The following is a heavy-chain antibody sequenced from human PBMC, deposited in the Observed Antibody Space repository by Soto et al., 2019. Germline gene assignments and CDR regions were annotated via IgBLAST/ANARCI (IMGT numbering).Heavy chain of an antibody. CDR2: IKGDGSST. J-gene: IGHJ6*02. V-gene: IGHV3-74*01. CDR1: GFTFSSYW. CDR3: ARGKTNVYALDV. Sequence: EVQLVESGGDLVQPGGSLRLSCAASGFTFSSYWMHWVRQAPGKELVWVSRIKGDGSSTNSADSLQGRFTISRDNAKSTLYLQINSLRADDTAVYYCARGKTNVYALDVWGQGTAVTVSS.